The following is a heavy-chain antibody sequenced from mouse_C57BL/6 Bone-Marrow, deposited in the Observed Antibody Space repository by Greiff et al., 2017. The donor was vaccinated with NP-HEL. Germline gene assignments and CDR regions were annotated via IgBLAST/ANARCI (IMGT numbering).Heavy chain of an antibody. Sequence: VQLKQSGPELVKPGASVKIPCKASGYTFTDYNMDWVKQSHGKSLEWIGDINPNNGGTIYNQKFKGKATLTVDKSSSTAYMELRSLTSEDTAVYYCARAWITTVVAKGYFDVWGTGTTVTVSS. V-gene: IGHV1-18*01. J-gene: IGHJ1*03. CDR3: ARAWITTVVAKGYFDV. CDR1: GYTFTDYN. CDR2: INPNNGGT. D-gene: IGHD1-1*01.